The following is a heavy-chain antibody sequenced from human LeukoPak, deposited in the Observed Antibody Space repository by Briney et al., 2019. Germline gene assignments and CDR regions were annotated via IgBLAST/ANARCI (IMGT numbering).Heavy chain of an antibody. CDR1: GFTFSSYA. CDR2: ISYDGSNK. J-gene: IGHJ4*02. V-gene: IGHV3-30*04. D-gene: IGHD6-19*01. CDR3: AQGGGSSGRSYSFAY. Sequence: GRSLRLSCAASGFTFSSYAMHWVRQAPGKGLEWVAVISYDGSNKYYADSVKGRFTISRDNPKNTMNLQMNSLRAEDTAVYYCAQGGGSSGRSYSFAYWGQATLVTVSS.